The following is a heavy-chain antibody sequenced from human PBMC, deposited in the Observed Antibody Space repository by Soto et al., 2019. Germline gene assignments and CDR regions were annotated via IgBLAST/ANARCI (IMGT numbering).Heavy chain of an antibody. V-gene: IGHV4-4*07. D-gene: IGHD3-3*01. CDR1: GTSVSNYY. Sequence: SETLSLTCSVSGTSVSNYYWSWIRQPAGKGLEHIGRIYTSGSTSYNPSLKSRVTMSMDTSQTQIYLRLTSVTAADTAVYFCARAPVGLDTISYFDYWGQGKLVTVSS. CDR3: ARAPVGLDTISYFDY. CDR2: IYTSGST. J-gene: IGHJ4*02.